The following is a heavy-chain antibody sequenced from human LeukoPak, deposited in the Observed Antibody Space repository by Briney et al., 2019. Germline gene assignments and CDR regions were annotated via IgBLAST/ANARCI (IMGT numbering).Heavy chain of an antibody. V-gene: IGHV3-20*04. D-gene: IGHD3-3*01. J-gene: IGHJ4*02. CDR2: INWNGGST. CDR1: GFTFSSYW. Sequence: GGSLRLSCAASGFTFSSYWMHWVRQAPGKGLEWVSGINWNGGSTGYADSVKGRFTISRDNAKNSLYLQMNSLRAEDTALYYCARSPLEWLLYGDSYYFDYWGQGTLVTVSS. CDR3: ARSPLEWLLYGDSYYFDY.